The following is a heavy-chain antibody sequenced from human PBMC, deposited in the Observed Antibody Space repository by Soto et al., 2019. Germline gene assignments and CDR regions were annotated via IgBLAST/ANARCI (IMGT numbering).Heavy chain of an antibody. CDR3: AKDEGSSSFYYFDY. V-gene: IGHV3-30*18. J-gene: IGHJ4*02. CDR2: ISYDGSNK. Sequence: GGSLRLSCAASGFTFSSYGMHWVRQAPGKGLEWVAVISYDGSNKYYADSVKGRFTISRDNSKNTLYLQMNRLRAEDKAVYYCAKDEGSSSFYYFDYWGKGTLVTVSS. D-gene: IGHD6-13*01. CDR1: GFTFSSYG.